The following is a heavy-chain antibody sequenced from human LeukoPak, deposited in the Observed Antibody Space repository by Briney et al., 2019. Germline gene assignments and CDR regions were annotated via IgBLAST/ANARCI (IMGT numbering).Heavy chain of an antibody. V-gene: IGHV3-66*01. Sequence: GGSLRLSCVASGFIVSTNYMSWVRQAPGEGLEWVAVIFRGDGTYHADSVKGRFTISRDTSKNTVYLHMNSLTAADTAVYYCVKEVPGTTIYDWGQGILVTVSS. CDR2: IFRGDGT. D-gene: IGHD4-11*01. CDR1: GFIVSTNY. J-gene: IGHJ4*02. CDR3: VKEVPGTTIYD.